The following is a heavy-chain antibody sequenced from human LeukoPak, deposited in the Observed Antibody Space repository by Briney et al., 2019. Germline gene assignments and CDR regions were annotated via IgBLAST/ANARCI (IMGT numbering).Heavy chain of an antibody. CDR1: GYTFTTYA. D-gene: IGHD5-18*01. CDR3: ARDPNAMVTSLFDY. J-gene: IGHJ4*02. CDR2: ISAYYGNT. Sequence: GASVKVSCKASGYTFTTYAISWVRQAPGQGLEWMGWISAYYGNTTYAQKFQGRVTMTTDTSTSTAYMELRSLRSDDTAGDYCARDPNAMVTSLFDYWGQGTLVTVSS. V-gene: IGHV1-18*01.